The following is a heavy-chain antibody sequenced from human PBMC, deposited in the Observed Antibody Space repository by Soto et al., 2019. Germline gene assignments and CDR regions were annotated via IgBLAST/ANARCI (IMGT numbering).Heavy chain of an antibody. CDR2: IYYSGST. V-gene: IGHV4-30-4*01. CDR1: GGSISSGDYY. CDR3: ARGSGGTFDY. Sequence: QVQLQESGPGLVKPSQTLSLTCTVSGGSISSGDYYWSWIRQPPGKGLEWIGYIYYSGSTYYNPSLKXXVXLXXDTSKNQFSLKLSSVTAADTAVYYCARGSGGTFDYWGQGTLVTVSS. J-gene: IGHJ4*02. D-gene: IGHD2-15*01.